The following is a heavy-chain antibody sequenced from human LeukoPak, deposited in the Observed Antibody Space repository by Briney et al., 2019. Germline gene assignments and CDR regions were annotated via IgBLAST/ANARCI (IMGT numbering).Heavy chain of an antibody. J-gene: IGHJ4*02. D-gene: IGHD6-13*01. CDR1: GHILSRNSAA. CDR2: TYYRSKWSS. CDR3: ARGHGGYIDY. V-gene: IGHV6-1*01. Sequence: SQALSLTCGLFGHILSRNSAAWNWLRQSPSRGLEWLGRTYYRSKWSSDYAVSMESRIIISSDTSTNQFSLQMNSIAEEKTAYYCSARGHGGYIDYWGQGTLVTVSS.